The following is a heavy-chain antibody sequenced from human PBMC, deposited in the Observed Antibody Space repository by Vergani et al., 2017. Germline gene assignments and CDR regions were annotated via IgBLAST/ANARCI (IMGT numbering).Heavy chain of an antibody. Sequence: EVQLLESGGGLVQPGGSRRLSCAGAGFTFDTYTMAYVRQAPGEGVEWVATISSGGGDIFYADSVKGRFTISRDNSKNTLFLQMNSLKDEDTAVYYCTTAWGLYYLHGEYYQYWGRGTLVSVSS. CDR3: TTAWGLYYLHGEYYQY. CDR2: ISSGGGDI. D-gene: IGHD3-10*01. CDR1: GFTFDTYT. J-gene: IGHJ1*01. V-gene: IGHV3-23*01.